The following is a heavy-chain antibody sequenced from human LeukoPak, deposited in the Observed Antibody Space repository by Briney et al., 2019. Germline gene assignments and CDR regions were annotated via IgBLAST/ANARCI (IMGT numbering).Heavy chain of an antibody. CDR1: GFTFSSYG. Sequence: PGGSLRLSCAASGFTFSSYGMSWARQAPGKGLEWVSAVTAGGVSTYYADSVKGRFIISRDNSKNTLYLQMNSLRADDTAVYYCAKGGRQWLTEYWGQGTLVTVSS. V-gene: IGHV3-23*01. CDR2: VTAGGVST. J-gene: IGHJ4*02. CDR3: AKGGRQWLTEY. D-gene: IGHD6-19*01.